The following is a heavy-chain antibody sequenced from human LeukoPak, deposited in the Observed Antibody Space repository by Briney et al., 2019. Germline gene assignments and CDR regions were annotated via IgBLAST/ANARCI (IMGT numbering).Heavy chain of an antibody. V-gene: IGHV4-39*01. CDR3: ASPSTGGGYNLDY. J-gene: IGHJ4*02. CDR2: IYYSGST. Sequence: SETLSLTCTVSGGSISSSSYYWGWIRQPPGKGLEWIGSIYYSGSTYFNPSLKSRVTISVDTSKNQFSLKLSSVTAADTAVYYCASPSTGGGYNLDYGGQEPRVPFSS. D-gene: IGHD5-24*01. CDR1: GGSISSSSYY.